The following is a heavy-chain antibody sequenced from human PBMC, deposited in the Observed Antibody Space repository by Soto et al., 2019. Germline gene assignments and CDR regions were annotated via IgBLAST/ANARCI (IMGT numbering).Heavy chain of an antibody. V-gene: IGHV3-23*01. Sequence: GGSLRLSCAASGFTFSNYAMSWFGQAPGKGLEWVSGIVASSGTTYYTDSVKGRFAISRGNSKNSLYLQMNSLRVEDTAVYYCAKSSTWAHYYYMDVWGKGTTVTVSS. CDR3: AKSSTWAHYYYMDV. J-gene: IGHJ6*03. CDR2: IVASSGTT. D-gene: IGHD2-2*01. CDR1: GFTFSNYA.